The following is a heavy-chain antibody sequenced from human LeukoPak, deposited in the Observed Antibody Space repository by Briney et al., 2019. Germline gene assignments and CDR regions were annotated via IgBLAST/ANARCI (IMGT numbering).Heavy chain of an antibody. V-gene: IGHV1-2*02. CDR3: ARVGRRAAAGNDAFDI. D-gene: IGHD6-13*01. CDR2: INPNSGGT. J-gene: IGHJ3*02. Sequence: GASVKVSCKASGYTFTGYYMHWVRQAPGQGLEWMGWINPNSGGTNYAQKFQGRVTMTRDTSISTAYMELSRLRSDDTAVYYCARVGRRAAAGNDAFDIWGQGTMVTVSS. CDR1: GYTFTGYY.